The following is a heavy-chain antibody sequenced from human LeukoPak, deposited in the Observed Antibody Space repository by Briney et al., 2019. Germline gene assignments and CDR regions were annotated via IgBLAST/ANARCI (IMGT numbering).Heavy chain of an antibody. Sequence: GGSLRLSCAASGFTVSSNYMSWVRQAPGKGLEWVSVIYSGGSTYYADSVKGRFTISRDNSKNTLYLQMNSLRAEDTAVYYCAKSPHSSSWDYYFDYWGQGTLVTVSS. CDR1: GFTVSSNY. J-gene: IGHJ4*02. V-gene: IGHV3-53*01. CDR3: AKSPHSSSWDYYFDY. D-gene: IGHD6-13*01. CDR2: IYSGGST.